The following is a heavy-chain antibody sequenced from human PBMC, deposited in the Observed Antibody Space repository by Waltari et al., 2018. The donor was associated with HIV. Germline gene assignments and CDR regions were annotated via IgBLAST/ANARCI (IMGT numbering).Heavy chain of an antibody. J-gene: IGHJ4*02. Sequence: EVQLVQSGAEVKEPGESLKISCQGSGYNFNIFWIAWVRQRPGKGLEWMGIIVPGDSDTVYSPSFQGQVTISADKSITTAYLQWTTRRAADTAMYYCARGAVRSTLFYFDFWAQGTLVTVSS. D-gene: IGHD2-15*01. V-gene: IGHV5-51*03. CDR1: GYNFNIFW. CDR3: ARGAVRSTLFYFDF. CDR2: IVPGDSDT.